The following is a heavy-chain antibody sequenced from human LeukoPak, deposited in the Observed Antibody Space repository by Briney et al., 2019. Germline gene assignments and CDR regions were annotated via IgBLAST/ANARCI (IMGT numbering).Heavy chain of an antibody. D-gene: IGHD4-11*01. CDR2: ISGSGGST. V-gene: IGHV3-23*01. CDR1: GFTFSSYA. J-gene: IGHJ4*02. CDR3: AKPPDYTPNGDY. Sequence: GGSLRLSCAASGFTFSSYAMSWVRQAPGKGLEWVSAISGSGGSTYYADSVKGRFTISRDNSKNTLYLQVNSLRAEDTAVYYCAKPPDYTPNGDYWGQGTLVTVSS.